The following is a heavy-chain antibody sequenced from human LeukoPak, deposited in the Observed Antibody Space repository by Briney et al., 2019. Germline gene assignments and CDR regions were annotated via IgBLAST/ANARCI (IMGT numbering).Heavy chain of an antibody. CDR1: GGTFSSYA. CDR3: ARAKLGYCSSTSCYQGADFDY. D-gene: IGHD2-2*01. V-gene: IGHV1-69*06. J-gene: IGHJ4*02. Sequence: SVKVSCKASGGTFSSYAISWVRQAPGQGLEWMGGIIPIFGTANYAQKFQGRVTITADKSTSTAYMELSSLRSEDTAVHYCARAKLGYCSSTSCYQGADFDYWGQGTLVTVSS. CDR2: IIPIFGTA.